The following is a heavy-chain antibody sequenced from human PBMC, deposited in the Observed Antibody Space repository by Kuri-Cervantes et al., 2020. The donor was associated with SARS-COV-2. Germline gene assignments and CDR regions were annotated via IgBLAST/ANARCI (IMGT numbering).Heavy chain of an antibody. J-gene: IGHJ3*02. D-gene: IGHD6-19*01. CDR2: ISSSSSYT. V-gene: IGHV3-11*03. Sequence: GGSLRLSCAASGFTFSDYYMSWIRQAPGKGLEWVSYISSSSSYTNYADSVKARFTISRDNAKNSLYLQMNSLRAEDTAVYYCASFGSGWYDDAFDIWGQGTMVTVSS. CDR3: ASFGSGWYDDAFDI. CDR1: GFTFSDYY.